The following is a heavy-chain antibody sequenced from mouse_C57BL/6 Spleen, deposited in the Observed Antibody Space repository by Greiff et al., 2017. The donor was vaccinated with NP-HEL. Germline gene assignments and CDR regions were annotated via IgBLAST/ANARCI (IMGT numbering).Heavy chain of an antibody. CDR3: ASTDYGSSYGIDY. CDR2: IDPANGNT. V-gene: IGHV14-3*01. CDR1: GFTIKNTY. D-gene: IGHD1-1*01. Sequence: VQLQQSVAELVRPGASVKLSCTASGFTIKNTYMHWVKQRPEQGLEWIGRIDPANGNTKYAPKFQGKATITADTSSNTAYLQLSSLTSEDTAVYYCASTDYGSSYGIDYWGQGTTLTVSS. J-gene: IGHJ2*01.